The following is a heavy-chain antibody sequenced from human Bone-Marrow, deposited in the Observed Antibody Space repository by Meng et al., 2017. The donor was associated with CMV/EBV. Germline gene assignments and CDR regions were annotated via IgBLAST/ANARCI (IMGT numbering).Heavy chain of an antibody. V-gene: IGHV4-39*07. J-gene: IGHJ4*02. Sequence: SETLSLTCTVSGGSISSSSYYWGWIRQPPGKGLEWIGSIYYSGSTYYNPSLKSRVTISVDMSKNQFSLMLSSVTAADTAVYYCARDGGFGVVPAAAPRRRWGPARGSIDYWGQGTLVTVSS. CDR3: ARDGGFGVVPAAAPRRRWGPARGSIDY. CDR1: GGSISSSSYY. CDR2: IYYSGST. D-gene: IGHD2-2*01.